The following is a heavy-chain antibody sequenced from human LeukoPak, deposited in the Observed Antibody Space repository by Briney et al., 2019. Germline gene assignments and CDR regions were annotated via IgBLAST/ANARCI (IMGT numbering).Heavy chain of an antibody. CDR2: MTPNSRDT. CDR3: ARDTTRMGY. D-gene: IGHD1-1*01. J-gene: IGHJ1*01. CDR1: VYTCTSYD. V-gene: IGHV1-8*01. Sequence: ASVKVSFTASVYTCTSYDINWLRHGTGQGPEWMGWMTPNSRDTGYAQKSQSRVSITRNTSITTAYMELRSLRSEHTAVYYCARDTTRMGYWGQGNLVPVSS.